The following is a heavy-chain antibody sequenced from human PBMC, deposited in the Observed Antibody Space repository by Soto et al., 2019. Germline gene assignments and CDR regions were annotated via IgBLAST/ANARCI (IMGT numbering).Heavy chain of an antibody. CDR3: ARDHGYYDSSPPYYYYGMDV. CDR2: IYYSGST. D-gene: IGHD3-22*01. CDR1: GGSISSGVYY. V-gene: IGHV4-31*03. J-gene: IGHJ6*02. Sequence: SETLSLTCTVSGGSISSGVYYWIWIRQHPGKVLEWIGYIYYSGSTYYNPSLKSRVAISVDTSKNQFSLKLSSVTAADTAVYYCARDHGYYDSSPPYYYYGMDVWGQGTTVTVSS.